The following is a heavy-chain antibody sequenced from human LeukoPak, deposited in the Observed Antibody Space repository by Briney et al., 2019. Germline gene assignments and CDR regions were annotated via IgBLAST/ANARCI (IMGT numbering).Heavy chain of an antibody. CDR1: GFTFSSYG. CDR2: IRYDGSNK. D-gene: IGHD5-24*01. CDR3: AKHRSEVAMAALNY. V-gene: IGHV3-30*02. Sequence: PGGSLRLSCAASGFTFSSYGMHWVRQAPGKGLEWVAFIRYDGSNKYYADSVKGRFTISRDSSKNTLFLQMNSLRAEDAAIYYCAKHRSEVAMAALNYWGQGTLVTVSS. J-gene: IGHJ4*02.